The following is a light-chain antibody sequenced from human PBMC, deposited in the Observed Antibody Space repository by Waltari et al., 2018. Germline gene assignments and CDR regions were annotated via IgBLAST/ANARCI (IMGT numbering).Light chain of an antibody. J-gene: IGKJ1*01. V-gene: IGKV3-20*01. CDR3: QHYVRLPAT. Sequence: EIVLTQSPGTLSLSSGERATPSCRASQSVSRTLAWYQQKPGQAPKILIYGASIRATGIPDRFTGSGSGTDFSLTISSLEPEDFAIYFCQHYVRLPATFGQGTKVEIK. CDR2: GAS. CDR1: QSVSRT.